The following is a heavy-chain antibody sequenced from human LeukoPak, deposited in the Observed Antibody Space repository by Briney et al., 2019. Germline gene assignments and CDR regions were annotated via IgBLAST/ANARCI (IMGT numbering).Heavy chain of an antibody. D-gene: IGHD3-3*01. Sequence: GGSLRLSCAASGFTFSSYWMHWVRQAPGKGLVWVSRISPDGSTTGHADSVKGRFTTSRDNAKNTLFLQMNSLRAEDTAVYYCTRDFDFSSAIWGQGTPVTVSS. CDR2: ISPDGSTT. CDR3: TRDFDFSSAI. CDR1: GFTFSSYW. V-gene: IGHV3-74*01. J-gene: IGHJ4*02.